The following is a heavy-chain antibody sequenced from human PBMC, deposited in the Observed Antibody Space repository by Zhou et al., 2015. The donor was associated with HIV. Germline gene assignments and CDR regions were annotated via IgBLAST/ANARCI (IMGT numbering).Heavy chain of an antibody. D-gene: IGHD2-2*01. CDR2: ISAYNGNT. J-gene: IGHJ6*02. CDR1: GYTFTSYG. V-gene: IGHV1-18*01. Sequence: QVQLVQSGAEVKKPGASVKVSCKASGYTFTSYGISWVRQAPGQGLEWMGWISAYNGNTNYAQKLQGRVTMTTDTSTSTAYMELRSLRSDDTAVYYCARDFITGLQATYQLPHYGMDVWGQGTTVTVSS. CDR3: ARDFITGLQATYQLPHYGMDV.